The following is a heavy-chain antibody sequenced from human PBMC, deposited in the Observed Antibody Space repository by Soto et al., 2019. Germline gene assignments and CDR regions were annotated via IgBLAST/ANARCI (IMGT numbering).Heavy chain of an antibody. D-gene: IGHD3-22*01. CDR1: GGTFSRYT. V-gene: IGHV1-69*13. Sequence: ASVKVSCKASGGTFSRYTITWVRQAPGQGLEWMGGITPMFGTPNYAQKFQGRVAITADESTSTAYMELSSLRSEDTAMYYCARDGTLYDSSAYYYLYWGQGTLVTVSS. CDR3: ARDGTLYDSSAYYYLY. J-gene: IGHJ4*02. CDR2: ITPMFGTP.